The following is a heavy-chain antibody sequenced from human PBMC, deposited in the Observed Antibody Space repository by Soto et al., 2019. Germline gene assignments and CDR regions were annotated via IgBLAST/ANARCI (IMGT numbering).Heavy chain of an antibody. CDR1: GYTFTSYA. J-gene: IGHJ6*02. V-gene: IGHV1-3*01. D-gene: IGHD3-10*01. Sequence: QVQLVQSGAEVKKPGASVKVSCKASGYTFTSYAIHWVRQATGQRLEWMGWINAGNGNTKYSQKFQGRVTITRDTSASTAYMELSSLRYEDTAVYYCAIAPGSGGMDVWGQGTTVTVSS. CDR2: INAGNGNT. CDR3: AIAPGSGGMDV.